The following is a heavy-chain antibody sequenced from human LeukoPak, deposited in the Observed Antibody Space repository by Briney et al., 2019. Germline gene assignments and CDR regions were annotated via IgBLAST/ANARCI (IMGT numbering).Heavy chain of an antibody. D-gene: IGHD2-15*01. CDR3: ARDDCSGSSCSTDY. J-gene: IGHJ4*02. CDR2: IKQDGSEK. CDR1: GFTFSSYE. V-gene: IGHV3-7*01. Sequence: GGSLRLSCAASGFTFSSYEMNWVRQAPGKGLEWVANIKQDGSEKYYVDFVKGRFTISRDNAKNSLYLQMNSLRAEDTAVYYCARDDCSGSSCSTDYWGQGTLVTVSS.